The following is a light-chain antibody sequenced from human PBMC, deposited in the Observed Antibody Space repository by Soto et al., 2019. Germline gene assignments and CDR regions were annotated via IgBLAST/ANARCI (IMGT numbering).Light chain of an antibody. J-gene: IGKJ1*01. CDR2: GAS. Sequence: IVMTQSPATLSVSPGERATLSCRASQSVSSNLAWYQQKPGQAPRLLIYGASTRATGISARFSGSGSGTEFTLTISSLEPEDFAVYYCQQRSNWPRTFGQGTKVDIK. CDR3: QQRSNWPRT. CDR1: QSVSSN. V-gene: IGKV3-15*01.